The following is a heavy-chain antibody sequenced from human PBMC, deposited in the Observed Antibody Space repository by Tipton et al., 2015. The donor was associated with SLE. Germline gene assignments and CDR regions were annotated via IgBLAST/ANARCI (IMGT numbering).Heavy chain of an antibody. J-gene: IGHJ3*02. Sequence: TLSLTCTVSGGSISSGGYYWSWIRQHPGKGLEWIGYIYYSGSTYYNPSPKSRVTISVDTSKNQFSLKLSSVTAADTAVYYCARPMVRGVSGAFDIWGQGTMVTVSS. CDR1: GGSISSGGYY. CDR2: IYYSGST. D-gene: IGHD3-10*01. V-gene: IGHV4-31*03. CDR3: ARPMVRGVSGAFDI.